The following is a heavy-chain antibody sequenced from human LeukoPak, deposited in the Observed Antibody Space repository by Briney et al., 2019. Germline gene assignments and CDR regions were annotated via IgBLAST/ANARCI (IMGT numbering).Heavy chain of an antibody. CDR1: GFTFSNNG. J-gene: IGHJ4*02. Sequence: GGSLRLSCAASGFTFSNNGMHWVRQAPGKGLEWVAFIRYDGSKKYYVDSVKGRCIISRDNSKSTLYLQMNSLRPEDTAVYYCAKDFSSWNPSEIDYWGQGTLVTVSS. V-gene: IGHV3-30*02. CDR2: IRYDGSKK. CDR3: AKDFSSWNPSEIDY. D-gene: IGHD6-13*01.